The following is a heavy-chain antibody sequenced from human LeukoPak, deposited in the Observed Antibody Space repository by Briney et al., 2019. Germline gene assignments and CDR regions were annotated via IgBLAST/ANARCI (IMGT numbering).Heavy chain of an antibody. CDR2: IYYSGST. J-gene: IGHJ3*02. D-gene: IGHD3-22*01. V-gene: IGHV4-59*12. CDR1: GGSISSYY. CDR3: ARVSPYYYDSSGYLAFDI. Sequence: SETLSLTCTVSGGSISSYYWSWIRQPPGKGLEWIGYIYYSGSTNYNPSLKGRVTISVDTSKNQFSLKLSSVTAADTAVYYCARVSPYYYDSSGYLAFDIWGQGTMVTVSS.